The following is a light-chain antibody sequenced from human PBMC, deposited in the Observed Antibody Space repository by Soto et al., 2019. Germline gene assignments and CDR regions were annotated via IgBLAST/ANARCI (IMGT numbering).Light chain of an antibody. J-gene: IGKJ5*01. CDR3: QQRSNWIT. CDR2: DAS. Sequence: EIVLKQSPATLSLSPGERATLYCRASQSVSSYLAWYQQKPGQAPRLLIYDASNRATGIPARFSGSGSGTDFTLTISSLEPEDFAVYYCQQRSNWITFGQGTRLEIK. V-gene: IGKV3-11*01. CDR1: QSVSSY.